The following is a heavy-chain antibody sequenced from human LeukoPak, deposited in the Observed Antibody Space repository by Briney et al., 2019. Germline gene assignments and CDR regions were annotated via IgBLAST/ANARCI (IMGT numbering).Heavy chain of an antibody. CDR3: ARRDGNDAFDI. D-gene: IGHD1-1*01. CDR2: IYPGDSDT. J-gene: IGHJ3*02. V-gene: IGHV5-51*01. CDR1: GSSFTSYW. Sequence: GESLQISGKGSGSSFTSYWIGWVRPLPGKGLGWMGIIYPGDSDTRYSPSIQGQVTISADKSISTAYLQWSSLKASDTAMYYCARRDGNDAFDIWGQGTMVTVSS.